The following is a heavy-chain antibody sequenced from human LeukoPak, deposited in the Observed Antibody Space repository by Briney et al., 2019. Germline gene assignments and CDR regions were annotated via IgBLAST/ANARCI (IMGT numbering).Heavy chain of an antibody. D-gene: IGHD1-26*01. CDR2: VSEDGGSK. CDR1: GFTFDDYA. CDR3: ARDAQWELDY. Sequence: GGSLRLSCAASGFTFDDYAMHWVRQAPGKGLEWVSLVSEDGGSKYYADSVKGRFTISRDNDKNSLYLQMNSLRAEDTAVYYCARDAQWELDYWGQGTLVTVSS. J-gene: IGHJ4*02. V-gene: IGHV3-43*02.